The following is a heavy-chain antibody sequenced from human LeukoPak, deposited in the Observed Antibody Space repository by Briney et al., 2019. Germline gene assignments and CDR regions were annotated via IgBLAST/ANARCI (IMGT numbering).Heavy chain of an antibody. D-gene: IGHD6-19*01. CDR3: VRGSGWYGEFDY. J-gene: IGHJ4*02. V-gene: IGHV3-64D*06. CDR2: ISSNGGST. Sequence: GGSLRLFCSASGFTFSTYAMHWVRQAPGKGLEYVSAISSNGGSTYYADSVKGRFTISRDNSKNTLYLQMSSLRAEDTAVYYCVRGSGWYGEFDYWGQGTLVTVSS. CDR1: GFTFSTYA.